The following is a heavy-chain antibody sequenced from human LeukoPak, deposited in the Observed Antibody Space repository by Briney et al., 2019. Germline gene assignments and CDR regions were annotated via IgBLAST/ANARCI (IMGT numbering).Heavy chain of an antibody. J-gene: IGHJ6*03. V-gene: IGHV3-30*02. CDR1: GFTFSSYG. CDR2: IRYDGSNK. CDR3: AKGKIRHYYYYMDV. Sequence: GGSLRLSCAASGFTFSSYGIHWVRQAPGKGLEWVAFIRYDGSNKYYADSVKGRFTISRDNSKNTLYLQMNSLRAEDTAVYYCAKGKIRHYYYYMDVWGKGTTVTISS.